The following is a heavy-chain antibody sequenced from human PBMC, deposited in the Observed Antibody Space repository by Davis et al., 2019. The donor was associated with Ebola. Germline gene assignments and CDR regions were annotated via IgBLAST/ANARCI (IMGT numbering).Heavy chain of an antibody. CDR3: ARGFLCSGGSCYDAFDI. D-gene: IGHD2-15*01. CDR2: ISYDGSNK. CDR1: GFTFSSYA. V-gene: IGHV3-30-3*01. J-gene: IGHJ3*02. Sequence: GESLKISCAASGFTFSSYAMHWVRQAPGKGLEWVAVISYDGSNKYYADSVKGRFTISRDNSKNTLYLQMNSLRAEDTAVYYCARGFLCSGGSCYDAFDIWGQGTMVTVSP.